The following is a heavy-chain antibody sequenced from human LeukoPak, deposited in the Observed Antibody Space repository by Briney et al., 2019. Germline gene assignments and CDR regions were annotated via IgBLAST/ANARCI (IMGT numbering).Heavy chain of an antibody. Sequence: GGSLRLSCAASGFTVSSNYMSWVRQAPGKGLEWVSVIYSGGSTYYADPVKGRFTISRDNSKNTLYLQMNSLRAEDTAVYYCAREANPSSWYSIDYWGQGTLVTVSS. V-gene: IGHV3-66*01. CDR2: IYSGGST. CDR1: GFTVSSNY. D-gene: IGHD6-13*01. CDR3: AREANPSSWYSIDY. J-gene: IGHJ4*02.